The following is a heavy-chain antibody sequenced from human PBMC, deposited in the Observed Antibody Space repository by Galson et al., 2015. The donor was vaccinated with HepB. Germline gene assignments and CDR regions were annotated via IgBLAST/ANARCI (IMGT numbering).Heavy chain of an antibody. V-gene: IGHV4-61*02. CDR1: GDSLTSGSYY. Sequence: TLSLTCTVSGDSLTSGSYYWTWIRPPAGKGLEWIGRIYVGGGTNYNPSVKSRVTISVDTSKNQFFLKVTSVTAADTARYYCARESAITVFGVVTPNLEYWGQGNLVTVTS. D-gene: IGHD3-3*01. J-gene: IGHJ4*02. CDR2: IYVGGGT. CDR3: ARESAITVFGVVTPNLEY.